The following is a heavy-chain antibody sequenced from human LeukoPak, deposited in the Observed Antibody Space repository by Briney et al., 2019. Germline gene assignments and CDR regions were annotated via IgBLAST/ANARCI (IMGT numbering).Heavy chain of an antibody. D-gene: IGHD3-22*01. CDR1: GFTFSSYS. J-gene: IGHJ4*02. CDR3: ARESPVDYDSSGYYRNYFDY. V-gene: IGHV3-21*01. Sequence: NSGGSLRLSCAASGFTFSSYSMNWVRQAPGKGLEWVSPISSSSSYIYYADSVKGRFTISRDNAKSSLYLQMNSLRAEDTAVYYCARESPVDYDSSGYYRNYFDYWGQGTLVTVSS. CDR2: ISSSSSYI.